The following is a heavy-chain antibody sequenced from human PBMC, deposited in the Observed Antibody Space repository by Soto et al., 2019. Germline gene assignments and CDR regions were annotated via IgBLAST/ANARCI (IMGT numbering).Heavy chain of an antibody. V-gene: IGHV1-18*01. CDR3: GRGGTPIDY. Sequence: QVQLVQSGAEVKKPGASVKVSCKASGYTFTNFGISWVRQAPGQGLEWMGWISAYNGNTNYAQKFQGRVTMTTDTATSTAYMEVGRLRFDDTAVYYCGRGGTPIDYWGQGTLVPVSS. J-gene: IGHJ4*02. D-gene: IGHD3-16*01. CDR1: GYTFTNFG. CDR2: ISAYNGNT.